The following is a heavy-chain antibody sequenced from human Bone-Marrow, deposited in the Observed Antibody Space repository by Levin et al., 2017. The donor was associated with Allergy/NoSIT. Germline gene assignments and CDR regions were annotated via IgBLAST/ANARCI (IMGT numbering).Heavy chain of an antibody. J-gene: IGHJ5*02. D-gene: IGHD4-23*01. Sequence: GESLKISCAASGFTFSSYTMNWVRQAPGKGLEWVSSISGSSTYIYYADSVKGRFTISRDNAKNSLYLQMNSLRAEDTAVYYCARDYGSNSGAFDPWGQGTLVTVSS. CDR1: GFTFSSYT. CDR3: ARDYGSNSGAFDP. CDR2: ISGSSTYI. V-gene: IGHV3-21*01.